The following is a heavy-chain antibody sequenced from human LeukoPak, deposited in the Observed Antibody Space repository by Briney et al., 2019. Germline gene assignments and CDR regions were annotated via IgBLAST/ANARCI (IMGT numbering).Heavy chain of an antibody. CDR3: ARDSSFWSGYFESDGAFDI. V-gene: IGHV4-4*07. D-gene: IGHD3-3*01. CDR2: IYTSGST. J-gene: IGHJ3*02. CDR1: GAFISSYY. Sequence: SETLSLTCTVSGAFISSYYWSWIRQPAGKGLEWIGRIYTSGSTNYNPSLKSRVTMSVDTSKNQFSLKLSSVTAADTAVYYCARDSSFWSGYFESDGAFDIWGQGTMVTVSS.